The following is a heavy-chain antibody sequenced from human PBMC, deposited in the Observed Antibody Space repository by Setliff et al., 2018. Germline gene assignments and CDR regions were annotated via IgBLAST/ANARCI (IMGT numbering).Heavy chain of an antibody. CDR3: ARDGYPGTS. CDR1: GFTFSTYS. J-gene: IGHJ5*02. V-gene: IGHV3-21*05. CDR2: ISSSRRSYT. D-gene: IGHD2-2*03. Sequence: PGGSLRLSCAASGFTFSTYSLIWVRQAPGQGLEWVSYISSSRRSYTNYADSVKGRFAISRDNARNSLYLQMNSLRVEDTAVYYCARDGYPGTSWGQGTLVTVSS.